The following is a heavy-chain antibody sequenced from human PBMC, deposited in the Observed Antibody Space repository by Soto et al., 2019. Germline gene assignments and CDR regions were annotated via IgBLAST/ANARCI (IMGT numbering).Heavy chain of an antibody. D-gene: IGHD1-1*01. CDR1: GFTFNTYG. J-gene: IGHJ6*02. CDR2: ISYDGRNK. Sequence: QVQLVESGGGVVQPGGSLRVYCAASGFTFNTYGMHWVRQAPGKGLEWVAVISYDGRNKNYADSVKGRFTISRDNSKNTLYLQMNSLRIEDTALYYCAKALNWNHGSEYFYNGLVVWGQGTTVTVSS. CDR3: AKALNWNHGSEYFYNGLVV. V-gene: IGHV3-30*18.